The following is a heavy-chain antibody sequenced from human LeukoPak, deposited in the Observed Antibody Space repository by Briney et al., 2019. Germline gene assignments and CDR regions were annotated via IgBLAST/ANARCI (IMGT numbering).Heavy chain of an antibody. CDR3: ARPPGYQLPKEMFLYY. D-gene: IGHD2-2*01. J-gene: IGHJ4*02. CDR1: GYTFTSYY. CDR2: INPSGGST. Sequence: ASVKVSCKASGYTFTSYYMHWVRQAPGQGLEWMGIINPSGGSTSYAQKFQGRVTITADESTRTAYMKLSSLRSEDTAVYYCARPPGYQLPKEMFLYYWGQGTLVTVSS. V-gene: IGHV1-46*01.